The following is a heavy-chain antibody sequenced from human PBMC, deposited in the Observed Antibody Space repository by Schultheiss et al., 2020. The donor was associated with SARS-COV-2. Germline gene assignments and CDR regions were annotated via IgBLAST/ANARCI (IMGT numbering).Heavy chain of an antibody. Sequence: GESLKISCKASGYTFSDNYIHWVRQAPGQGLEWMGWIKPNSGGTKYAQKFQDWVTMTRDTSSSTVYMELRGLKSDDTAVYFCAREYCSGDTCKWAFDYWGQGTLVTVSS. CDR3: AREYCSGDTCKWAFDY. D-gene: IGHD2-15*01. CDR1: GYTFSDNY. J-gene: IGHJ4*02. CDR2: IKPNSGGT. V-gene: IGHV1-2*04.